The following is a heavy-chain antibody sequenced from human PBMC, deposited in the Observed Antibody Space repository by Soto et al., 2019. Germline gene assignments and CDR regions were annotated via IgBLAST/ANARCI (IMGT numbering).Heavy chain of an antibody. V-gene: IGHV4-31*03. CDR1: GASITSGGYY. CDR2: IYYSGST. Sequence: QVQLQESGPGLVKPSQTLSLTCTVSGASITSGGYYWSWIRQHPGKGLEWIGYIYYSGSTYYHPSIPSRVTISVDTSKNHFSLKLSAVTAADTAVYYCTRSIQHWGQGTLVTVSS. CDR3: TRSIQH. J-gene: IGHJ1*01.